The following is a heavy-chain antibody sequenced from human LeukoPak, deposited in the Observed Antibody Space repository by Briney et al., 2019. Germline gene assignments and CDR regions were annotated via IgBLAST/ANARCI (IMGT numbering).Heavy chain of an antibody. CDR2: ISYDGRNQ. V-gene: IGHV3-30*18. CDR3: AKDRGYSHGFDY. J-gene: IGHJ4*02. Sequence: GGSLRLSCAASGFTFSSYGMHWVRQAPGKGLEWVAAISYDGRNQEYVDSVKGRFTISRDNSKNTLYLQMNSLRAEDTAVYNCAKDRGYSHGFDYWGQGTLVTVSS. CDR1: GFTFSSYG. D-gene: IGHD5-18*01.